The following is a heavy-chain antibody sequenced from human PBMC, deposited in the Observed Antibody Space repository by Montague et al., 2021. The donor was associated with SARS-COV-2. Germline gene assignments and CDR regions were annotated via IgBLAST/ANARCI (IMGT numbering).Heavy chain of an antibody. CDR1: GGSISSSNYF. J-gene: IGHJ6*02. Sequence: SETLSLTCTVSGGSISSSNYFWGWIRQPPGKGLEWIGSIYFGGGTYYNPSLKSRVTISVDTSKNQFSLKLSSVTAADTAVYYCARDTRIAMLVVVTRYGLDVWGQGTTVIVSS. CDR2: IYFGGGT. CDR3: ARDTRIAMLVVVTRYGLDV. D-gene: IGHD3-22*01. V-gene: IGHV4-39*07.